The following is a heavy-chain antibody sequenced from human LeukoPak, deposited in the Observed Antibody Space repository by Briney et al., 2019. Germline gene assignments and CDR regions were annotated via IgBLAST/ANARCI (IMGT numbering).Heavy chain of an antibody. Sequence: ASVKVSCKASRYTFTRYGISWVRQAPGQGLEWMGWISAYNGNTNYAQKLQGRVTMTTDTSTSTAYMELRSLRSDDTAVYYCARDADPNIAAAGTIIPFDPWGQGALVTVSS. V-gene: IGHV1-18*04. CDR3: ARDADPNIAAAGTIIPFDP. D-gene: IGHD6-13*01. CDR2: ISAYNGNT. CDR1: RYTFTRYG. J-gene: IGHJ5*02.